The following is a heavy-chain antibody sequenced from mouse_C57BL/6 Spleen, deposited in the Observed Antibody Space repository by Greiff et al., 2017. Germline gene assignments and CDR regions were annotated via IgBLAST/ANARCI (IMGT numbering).Heavy chain of an antibody. V-gene: IGHV1-50*01. CDR3: ARWWLLRNWYFDV. D-gene: IGHD2-3*01. CDR2: IDPSDSYT. Sequence: QVQLQQPGAELVKPGASVKLSCKASGYTFTSYWMQWVKQRPGQGLEWIGEIDPSDSYTNYKQKFKGKATLTVDTSSSTAYMQLSSLTSEDSAVYYCARWWLLRNWYFDVWGTGTTVTVSS. J-gene: IGHJ1*03. CDR1: GYTFTSYW.